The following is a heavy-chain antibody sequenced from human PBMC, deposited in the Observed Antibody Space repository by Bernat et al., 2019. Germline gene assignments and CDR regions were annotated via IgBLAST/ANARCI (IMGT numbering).Heavy chain of an antibody. D-gene: IGHD6-6*01. CDR1: GDSVPSNSAA. CDR3: ARDPYSSFSFDS. J-gene: IGHJ4*02. V-gene: IGHV6-1*01. Sequence: QVQLQQSGPGLVKPSQTLSLTCAISGDSVPSNSAAWNWIRQSPSRGLEWLGSTYDRSKWYNDYAVSVKSRITINPDTSKTQFSLQLSAVTPVDTAVYYCARDPYSSFSFDSWGQGTLVTVSS. CDR2: TYDRSKWYN.